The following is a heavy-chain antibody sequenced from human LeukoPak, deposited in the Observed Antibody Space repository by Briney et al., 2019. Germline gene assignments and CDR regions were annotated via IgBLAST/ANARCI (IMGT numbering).Heavy chain of an antibody. J-gene: IGHJ5*02. CDR2: IYYSGGT. D-gene: IGHD4-11*01. CDR1: GGSISSSSYY. CDR3: ARRPVTTGANWFDP. V-gene: IGHV4-39*01. Sequence: SETLSLTCTVSGGSISSSSYYWGWIRQPPGKGLEWIGSIYYSGGTYYNPSLKSRVTISVDTSKNQFSLKLSSVTAADTAVYYCARRPVTTGANWFDPWGQGTLVTVSS.